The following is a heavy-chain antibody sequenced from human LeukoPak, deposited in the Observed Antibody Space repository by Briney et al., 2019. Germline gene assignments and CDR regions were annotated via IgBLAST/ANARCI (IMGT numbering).Heavy chain of an antibody. V-gene: IGHV4-31*03. CDR3: AREGSRDGYTHFDY. CDR1: GGSISSGGYY. Sequence: PSQTLSLTCTVSGGSISSGGYYWSWIRQHPGKGLEWIGYIYYSGSTYYNPSLKSRVTISVDTSKNQFSLKLSSVTAADTAVYYCAREGSRDGYTHFDYWGQGTLVTVSS. D-gene: IGHD5-12*01. J-gene: IGHJ4*02. CDR2: IYYSGST.